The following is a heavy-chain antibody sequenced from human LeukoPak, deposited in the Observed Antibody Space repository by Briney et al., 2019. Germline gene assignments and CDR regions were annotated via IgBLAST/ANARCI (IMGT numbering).Heavy chain of an antibody. Sequence: GGTLRLSRAASVFTFCSYWMHWGRQAPGKGLVWVSRLNSDGSSTSYADSVKGRFTHSRDNAETTLHLQMNNLSAEDTAVYYCARASNRNSINFDYWGQGALVTVSS. CDR1: VFTFCSYW. J-gene: IGHJ4*02. CDR3: ARASNRNSINFDY. D-gene: IGHD1-1*01. V-gene: IGHV3-74*01. CDR2: LNSDGSST.